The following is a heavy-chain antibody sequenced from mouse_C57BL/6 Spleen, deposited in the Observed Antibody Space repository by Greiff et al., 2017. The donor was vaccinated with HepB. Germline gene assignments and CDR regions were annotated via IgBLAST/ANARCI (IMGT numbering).Heavy chain of an antibody. J-gene: IGHJ2*01. CDR1: GYNFTSYW. D-gene: IGHD1-1*01. Sequence: VQLQQPGAELVKPGASVKMSCKASGYNFTSYWITWVKQRPGQGLEWIGDIYPGSGSTNYNEKFKSKATLTVDTSSSTAYMQLSSLTSEDSAVYYCAREDYGSSPYFDYWCQGTTLTVSS. CDR2: IYPGSGST. CDR3: AREDYGSSPYFDY. V-gene: IGHV1-55*01.